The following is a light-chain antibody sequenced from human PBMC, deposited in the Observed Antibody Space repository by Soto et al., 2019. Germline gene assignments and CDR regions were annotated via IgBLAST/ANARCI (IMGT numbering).Light chain of an antibody. V-gene: IGLV2-14*01. CDR3: SSKTSGSTPYV. CDR2: EGS. Sequence: QSALTQPASVSGSPGQSITISCTGTSSDIGGYNYVSWFQQYPGTAPRLMISEGSNRPSGVSNRFSGSKSGNTASLTISGRQVEDEADYYCSSKTSGSTPYVFGTGTKVTVL. J-gene: IGLJ1*01. CDR1: SSDIGGYNY.